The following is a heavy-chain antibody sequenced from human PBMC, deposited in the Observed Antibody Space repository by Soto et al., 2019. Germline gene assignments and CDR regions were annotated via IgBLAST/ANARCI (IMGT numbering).Heavy chain of an antibody. D-gene: IGHD3-22*01. Sequence: GGSLRLSCAASGFTFDNYAMNWGRQAPGKGLEWVSGIPRVGTSAYYTGCGRGWFTISRDNSKYTLYLEMNILRADDTAMYFCARRVNYFDTSGSFLPTFDFWGQGTLVTVSS. V-gene: IGHV3-23*01. J-gene: IGHJ4*02. CDR2: IPRVGTSA. CDR3: ARRVNYFDTSGSFLPTFDF. CDR1: GFTFDNYA.